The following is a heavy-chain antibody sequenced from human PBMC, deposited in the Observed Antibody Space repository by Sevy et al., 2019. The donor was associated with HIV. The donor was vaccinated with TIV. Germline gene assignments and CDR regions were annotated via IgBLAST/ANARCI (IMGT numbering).Heavy chain of an antibody. CDR1: GGSISSYY. D-gene: IGHD6-19*01. J-gene: IGHJ4*02. V-gene: IGHV4-59*12. Sequence: SETLSLTCTVSGGSISSYYWSWIRQPPGKGLEWIGYFYYSGSTNYNPSLKSRVTISVDTSKNQFSLKLSSVTAADTAVYYCARLLKKPGIAVAGRGGLFDYWGQGTLVTVSS. CDR2: FYYSGST. CDR3: ARLLKKPGIAVAGRGGLFDY.